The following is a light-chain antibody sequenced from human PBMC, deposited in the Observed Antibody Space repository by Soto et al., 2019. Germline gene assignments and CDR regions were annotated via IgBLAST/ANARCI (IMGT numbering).Light chain of an antibody. J-gene: IGKJ3*01. CDR1: QSISSW. V-gene: IGKV1-5*03. Sequence: DIPMTQSPSTLYASVGDRVTITCRASQSISSWLAWYQQKPGKAPKLLIYKASTLQSGVPSRFSGSGSGTEFTLTISSLQPYDFATFYCQQYDSYPLTFGPGTKVDIK. CDR3: QQYDSYPLT. CDR2: KAS.